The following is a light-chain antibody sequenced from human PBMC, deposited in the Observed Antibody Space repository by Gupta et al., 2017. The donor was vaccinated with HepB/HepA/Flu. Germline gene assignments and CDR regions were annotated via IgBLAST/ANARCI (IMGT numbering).Light chain of an antibody. Sequence: DIVMTQSSLSLPVTPGEPASISCRSSQSLLHSNGYNYLDWYMQKPGQSPQLLIYLGSNRASGVPDRLSGSGSGTDCTLKISRVEAEDVGVYYCMQALQTPPCSFGQGTKLEIK. CDR1: QSLLHSNGYNY. V-gene: IGKV2-28*01. J-gene: IGKJ2*04. CDR2: LGS. CDR3: MQALQTPPCS.